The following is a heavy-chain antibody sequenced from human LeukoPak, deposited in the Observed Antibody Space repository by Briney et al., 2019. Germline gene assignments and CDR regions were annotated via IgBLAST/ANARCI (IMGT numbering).Heavy chain of an antibody. J-gene: IGHJ6*02. D-gene: IGHD3-10*01. CDR3: ARHTTAVLRGARGMDV. V-gene: IGHV3-53*01. CDR1: GFIVSSNY. CDR2: IYSGGST. Sequence: GGSLKLSCAASGFIVSSNYISWVRQAPGKGLEWVSVIYSGGSTYYADSVKGRFTISRDNSKSTVYLQMNSLRAEDTAVYYCARHTTAVLRGARGMDVWGQGSTVTVSS.